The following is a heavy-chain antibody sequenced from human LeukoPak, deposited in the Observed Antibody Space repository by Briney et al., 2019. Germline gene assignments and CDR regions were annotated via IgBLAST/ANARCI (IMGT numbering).Heavy chain of an antibody. CDR2: IYYSDST. J-gene: IGHJ3*02. CDR3: AGKYYDFWSGYFYDDTFDI. CDR1: GGSISNYY. D-gene: IGHD3-3*01. V-gene: IGHV4-59*01. Sequence: SETLSLTCTVSGGSISNYYWSWIRQPPGKGLEWIGYIYYSDSTNYNPSLKSRVTISVDTSKTQFSLKLSSVTAADTAVYYCAGKYYDFWSGYFYDDTFDIWGQGTMVTVS.